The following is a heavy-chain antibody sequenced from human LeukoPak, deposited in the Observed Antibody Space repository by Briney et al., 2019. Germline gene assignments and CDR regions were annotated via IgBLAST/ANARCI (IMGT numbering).Heavy chain of an antibody. V-gene: IGHV3-30*02. D-gene: IGHD1-26*01. CDR1: GFTFSSYG. J-gene: IGHJ4*02. Sequence: GGSLRLSCAASGFTFSSYGMHWVRQAPGKGLEWVAFIRYDGSNKYYADSVKGRFTISRDSSKNTLYLQMNSLRAEDTAVYYCAKDLSRGSYKLTPYYFDYWGQGTLVTVSS. CDR2: IRYDGSNK. CDR3: AKDLSRGSYKLTPYYFDY.